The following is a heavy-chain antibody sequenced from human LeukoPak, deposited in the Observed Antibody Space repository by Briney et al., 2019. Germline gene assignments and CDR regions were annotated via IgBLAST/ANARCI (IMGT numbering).Heavy chain of an antibody. CDR1: AFTFSNYW. CDR3: ARDRGYSTFDY. D-gene: IGHD4-23*01. CDR2: IKEDGSEI. V-gene: IGHV3-7*01. Sequence: GGSLRLSCAASAFTFSNYWMSWVRQAPGKGLEWVTNIKEDGSEINYVDSVKGRFTISRDNAKNSLYLQMNSLRVDDTAVYYCARDRGYSTFDYWGQGTLVTVSS. J-gene: IGHJ4*02.